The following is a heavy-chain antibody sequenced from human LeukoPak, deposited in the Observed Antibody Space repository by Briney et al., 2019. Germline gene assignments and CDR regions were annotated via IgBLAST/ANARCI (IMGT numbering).Heavy chain of an antibody. V-gene: IGHV3-64D*09. CDR1: GFTFSSYA. J-gene: IGHJ4*02. CDR3: VKGGRYSGSSADF. D-gene: IGHD6-6*01. Sequence: GGSLRLSCSTSGFTFSSYAMHWVRQAPGKGLQYVSAISTDGGHTYYADSVKGRFTISRDDSKNTLYLQMSSLRAEDTTVYYCVKGGRYSGSSADFWGQGTLVTVSS. CDR2: ISTDGGHT.